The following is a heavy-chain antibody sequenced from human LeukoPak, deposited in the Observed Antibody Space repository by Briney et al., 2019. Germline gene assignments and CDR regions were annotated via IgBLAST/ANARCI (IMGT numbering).Heavy chain of an antibody. D-gene: IGHD3-10*01. CDR1: GGTFSSYA. J-gene: IGHJ6*02. CDR3: ARVRHYGSGSTPAYGMDV. Sequence: APVKVSCKASGGTFSSYAISWVRQAPGQGLEWMGGIIPIFGTANYAQKFQGRVTITADESTSTAYMELSSLRSEDTAVYYCARVRHYGSGSTPAYGMDVWGQGTTVTVSS. CDR2: IIPIFGTA. V-gene: IGHV1-69*13.